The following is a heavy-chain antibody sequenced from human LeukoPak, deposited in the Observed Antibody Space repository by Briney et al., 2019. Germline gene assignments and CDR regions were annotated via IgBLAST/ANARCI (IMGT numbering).Heavy chain of an antibody. D-gene: IGHD5-18*01. CDR2: IYYSGST. V-gene: IGHV4-59*12. CDR1: GGSINSYY. CDR3: ARGRGYSYGGRYWYFDL. Sequence: PSETLSLTCTVSGGSINSYYWSWIRQPPGKGLEWIGYIYYSGSTNYNPSLKSRVTISVDTSKNQFSLKLSSVTAADTAVYYCARGRGYSYGGRYWYFDLWGRGTLVTVSS. J-gene: IGHJ2*01.